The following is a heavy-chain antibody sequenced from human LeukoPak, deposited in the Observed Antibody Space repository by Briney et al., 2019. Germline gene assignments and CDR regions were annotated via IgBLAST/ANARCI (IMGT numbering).Heavy chain of an antibody. CDR3: AKCRGSSWSDYFDY. Sequence: PGGSLRLSCAVSGFSLSRYAMSWVGKAPGKGLEWGSAISDSGGSTYHADSVKGRFTISRDNSRNTLYLQMNTLRAEDTAVYYCAKCRGSSWSDYFDYWDQGTLVTVSS. V-gene: IGHV3-23*01. CDR1: GFSLSRYA. D-gene: IGHD6-13*01. J-gene: IGHJ4*02. CDR2: ISDSGGST.